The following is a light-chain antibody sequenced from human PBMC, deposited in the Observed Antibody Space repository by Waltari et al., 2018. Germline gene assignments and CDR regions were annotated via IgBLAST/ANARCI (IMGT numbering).Light chain of an antibody. CDR3: QVWDVIGDQGV. V-gene: IGLV3-21*02. CDR2: ADS. Sequence: SYVLTQPPSVSVAPGHTARVTCGGTNIGSKSVNSYQQKPGQAPVLVIYADSDRPSGIPERLSGSNSGNAATLTISRVEAGDEADYYCQVWDVIGDQGVFGGGTKLTVL. J-gene: IGLJ3*02. CDR1: NIGSKS.